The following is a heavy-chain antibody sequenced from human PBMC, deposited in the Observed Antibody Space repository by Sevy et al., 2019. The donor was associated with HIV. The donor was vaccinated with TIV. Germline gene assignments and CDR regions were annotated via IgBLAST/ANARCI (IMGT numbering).Heavy chain of an antibody. CDR2: ITPIFGTV. J-gene: IGHJ5*02. D-gene: IGHD3-10*01. V-gene: IGHV1-69*13. CDR3: ARDPRRSDDRGWFDP. CDR1: GATFTNYG. Sequence: ASVKVSCKASGATFTNYGFTWVRQAPGQGLEWMGGITPIFGTVNYALKFQGRVTMTADESTSTVYMELSSLTSEDTAVYYCARDPRRSDDRGWFDPWGQGTLVTVSS.